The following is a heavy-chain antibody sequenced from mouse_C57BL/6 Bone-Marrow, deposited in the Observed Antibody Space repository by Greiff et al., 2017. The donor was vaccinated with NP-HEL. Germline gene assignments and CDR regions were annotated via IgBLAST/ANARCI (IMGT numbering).Heavy chain of an antibody. CDR3: TTSGGNWFAY. CDR1: GFNIKDDY. CDR2: IDPENGDT. D-gene: IGHD1-3*01. Sequence: EVQGVESGAELVRPGASVKLSCTASGFNIKDDYMHWVKQRPEQGLEWIGWIDPENGDTEYASKFQGKATITADTSSNTAYLQLSSLTSEDTAVYYCTTSGGNWFAYWGQGTLVTVSA. V-gene: IGHV14-4*01. J-gene: IGHJ3*01.